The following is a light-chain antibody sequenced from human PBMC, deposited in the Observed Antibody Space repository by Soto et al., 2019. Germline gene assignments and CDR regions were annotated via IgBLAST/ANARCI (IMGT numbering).Light chain of an antibody. J-gene: IGLJ2*01. CDR2: EVS. V-gene: IGLV2-14*01. CDR1: SSDVGDYNY. CDR3: SSYTSSSTVV. Sequence: QSALTQPASVSGSPGQSITVSCTGTSSDVGDYNYVSWYQQHPGKAPKLMIYEVSNRPSGVSNRFSGSKSGNTASLTISGLQAEDEADYYCSSYTSSSTVVFGGGTKLNVL.